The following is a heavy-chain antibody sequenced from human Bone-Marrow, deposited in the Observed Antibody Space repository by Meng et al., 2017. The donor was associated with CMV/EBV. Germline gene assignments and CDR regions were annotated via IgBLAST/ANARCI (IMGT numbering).Heavy chain of an antibody. D-gene: IGHD2-15*01. CDR2: INPNSGGT. CDR1: GYTFTGYY. CDR3: AREGFYCSGGSCYSPYYYGMDV. J-gene: IGHJ6*02. Sequence: ASVKVSCKASGYTFTGYYMHWVRQAPGQGLEWMGWINPNSGGTNYAQKFQGRVTMTRDTSISTAYMELSRLRSDDTAVYYCAREGFYCSGGSCYSPYYYGMDVWGQGTTVTVSS. V-gene: IGHV1-2*02.